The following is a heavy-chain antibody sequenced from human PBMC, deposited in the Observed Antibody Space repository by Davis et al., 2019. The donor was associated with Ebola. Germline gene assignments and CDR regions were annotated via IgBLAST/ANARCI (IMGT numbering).Heavy chain of an antibody. D-gene: IGHD4-17*01. V-gene: IGHV4-59*12. CDR1: GGSISSSY. J-gene: IGHJ5*02. CDR3: AREASTVTTSWFDP. Sequence: SETLSLTCTVSGGSISSSYWSWIRQPPGKGLEWIGYIYYSGSTYYNPSLKSRVTISVDTSKNQFSLKLSSVTAADTAVYYCAREASTVTTSWFDPWGQGTLVTVSS. CDR2: IYYSGST.